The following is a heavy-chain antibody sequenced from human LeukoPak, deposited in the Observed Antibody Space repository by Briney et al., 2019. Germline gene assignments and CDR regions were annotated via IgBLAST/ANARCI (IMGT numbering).Heavy chain of an antibody. CDR1: GFTFSSYA. V-gene: IGHV3-23*01. CDR3: AKDRSYYYDSSGYYYNPIFDY. CDR2: ISGSGGST. Sequence: SGGSLRLSCAASGFTFSSYAMSWVRQAPGKGLEWVSAISGSGGSTYYADSVKGRFTISRDNSKNTLYLQMNSLRAEDTAVYYCAKDRSYYYDSSGYYYNPIFDYWGQGTLVTVSS. D-gene: IGHD3-22*01. J-gene: IGHJ4*02.